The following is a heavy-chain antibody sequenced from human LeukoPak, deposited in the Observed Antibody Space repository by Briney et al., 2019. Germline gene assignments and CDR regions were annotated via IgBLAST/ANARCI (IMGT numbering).Heavy chain of an antibody. CDR1: GFTFSTYS. J-gene: IGHJ4*02. Sequence: GGSLRLSCTASGFTFSTYSMNWVRQAPGKGLEWVASISDRGTYIYYADSVKGRFTISRDNAKNSLYLQMNSLKAEDTAVYYCANHLACGSTSCPPFDSWGQGTLVTVSS. CDR2: ISDRGTYI. D-gene: IGHD2-2*01. CDR3: ANHLACGSTSCPPFDS. V-gene: IGHV3-21*01.